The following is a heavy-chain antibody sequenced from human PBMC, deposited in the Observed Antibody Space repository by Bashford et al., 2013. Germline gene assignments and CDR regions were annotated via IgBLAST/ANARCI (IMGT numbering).Heavy chain of an antibody. J-gene: IGHJ4*02. CDR3: AREQGVGDGHNLEGFDY. Sequence: SETLSLTCTVSRGSISSYYWSWIRQPAGKGLEWIGRIYTSGSTNYNPSLKSRVTMSVDTSKNQFSLKLSSVTAADTAVYYCAREQGVGDGHNLEGFDYWGQGTLVTVSS. CDR2: IYTSGST. CDR1: RGSISSYY. V-gene: IGHV4-4*07. D-gene: IGHD5-24*01.